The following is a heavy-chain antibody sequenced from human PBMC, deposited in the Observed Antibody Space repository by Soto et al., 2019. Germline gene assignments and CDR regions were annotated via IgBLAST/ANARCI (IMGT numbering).Heavy chain of an antibody. Sequence: GGSLRLSCAASGFTFSSYSMNWVRQAPGKGLEWVSSISSSSSYIYYADSVKGRFTISRDNSKNTLYLQMNSLRAEDTAVYYCAKEAWDQLLPRRAFDIWGQGTMATVPS. J-gene: IGHJ3*02. V-gene: IGHV3-21*01. D-gene: IGHD2-2*01. CDR1: GFTFSSYS. CDR2: ISSSSSYI. CDR3: AKEAWDQLLPRRAFDI.